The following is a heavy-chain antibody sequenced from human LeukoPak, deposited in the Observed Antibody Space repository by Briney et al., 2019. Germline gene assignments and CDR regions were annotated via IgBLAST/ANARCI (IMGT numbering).Heavy chain of an antibody. CDR2: ISSSSSYI. Sequence: PGGSLRLSCAASGFTFSSYSMNWVRQAPGKGLEWVSSISSSSSYIYYADSVKGRFTISRDNAKNSLYLQMNSLRTEYTAVYYFARDLRVSSGWYVDWFDPWGQGTLVTVSS. CDR3: ARDLRVSSGWYVDWFDP. J-gene: IGHJ5*02. D-gene: IGHD6-19*01. CDR1: GFTFSSYS. V-gene: IGHV3-21*01.